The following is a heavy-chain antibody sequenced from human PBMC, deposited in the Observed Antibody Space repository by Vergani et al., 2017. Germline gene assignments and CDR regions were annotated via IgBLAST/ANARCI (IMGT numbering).Heavy chain of an antibody. CDR1: GFSFSTYS. CDR3: ARETLPCSSTSCYRASDAFDI. CDR2: ISGRSNYI. V-gene: IGHV3-21*06. Sequence: EVQLQESGGGLVKPGGSLRVSCAASGFSFSTYSINWVRQAPGKGLEWVSSISGRSNYIYYADSLKGRFTISRDNSKNSVYLQMNSLRAEDTAIYYCARETLPCSSTSCYRASDAFDIWGQGTMVTVSS. J-gene: IGHJ3*02. D-gene: IGHD2-2*02.